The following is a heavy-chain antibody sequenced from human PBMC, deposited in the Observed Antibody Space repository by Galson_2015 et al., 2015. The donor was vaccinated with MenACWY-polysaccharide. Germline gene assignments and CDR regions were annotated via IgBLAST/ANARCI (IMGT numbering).Heavy chain of an antibody. D-gene: IGHD2-21*02. J-gene: IGHJ4*02. CDR2: LKSKAAGGTI. CDR1: GFTFSNAW. CDR3: TTCGGDCYSNY. V-gene: IGHV3-15*01. Sequence: SLRLSCAASGFTFSNAWMNWVRQAPGKGLEWVARLKSKAAGGTIDYAAPVKGRFIISRDDSKNTLNSLKTEDKAVYYCTTCGGDCYSNYWGQGTLVTVSS.